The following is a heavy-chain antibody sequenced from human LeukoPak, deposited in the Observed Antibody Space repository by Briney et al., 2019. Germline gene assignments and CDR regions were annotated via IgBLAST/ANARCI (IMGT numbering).Heavy chain of an antibody. V-gene: IGHV4-34*01. CDR2: INHSGST. J-gene: IGHJ6*04. CDR1: GGSFSGYY. Sequence: PSETLSLTCAVYGGSFSGYYWSWIRQPPGKGLKWIGEINHSGSTNYNPSLKSRVTISVDTSKNQFSLKLSSVTAADTAVYYCARFFPVAVTTIAGVDVWGKGTTVTVSS. D-gene: IGHD2-21*02. CDR3: ARFFPVAVTTIAGVDV.